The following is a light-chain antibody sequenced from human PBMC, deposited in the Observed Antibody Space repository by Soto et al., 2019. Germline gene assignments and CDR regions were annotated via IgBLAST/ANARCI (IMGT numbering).Light chain of an antibody. CDR3: QYYGGYYGSAPRYT. CDR2: GAF. V-gene: IGKV3-20*01. Sequence: EIVLTQSPGTLSLSPGERATLSCRASQNVSSNYLAWYQQRPGQAPRLLMYGAFIRATGIPDRISCSGSGTDFTVTISRLEPEEVAVYYCQYYGGYYGSAPRYTFGQGNKLDIK. CDR1: QNVSSNY. J-gene: IGKJ2*01.